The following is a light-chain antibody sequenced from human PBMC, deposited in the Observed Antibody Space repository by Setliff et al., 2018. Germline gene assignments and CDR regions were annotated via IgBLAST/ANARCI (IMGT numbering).Light chain of an antibody. J-gene: IGLJ1*01. V-gene: IGLV2-14*03. CDR2: GVN. Sequence: QSVLTQVVSVSGPPGQSITIFCTGIDSDIGDTASISWYQHHPGKVPKLLLYGVNNRPSGISARFSGSKSGNTASLTISDLQADDGADYYCSSFTSSNTFVFGSGTKATVL. CDR1: DSDIGDTAS. CDR3: SSFTSSNTFV.